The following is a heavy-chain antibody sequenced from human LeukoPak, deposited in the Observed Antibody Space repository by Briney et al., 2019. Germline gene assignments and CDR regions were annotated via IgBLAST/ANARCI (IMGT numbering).Heavy chain of an antibody. D-gene: IGHD3-10*01. CDR2: INHSGST. J-gene: IGHJ4*02. V-gene: IGHV4-34*01. CDR1: GGSFSGYY. CDR3: ASFRSVTMARGGRDY. Sequence: SETLSLTCAVYGGSFSGYYWSWIRQPPEKGLEWIGEINHSGSTNYNPSLKSRVTISVDTSKNQFSLKLSSVTAADTAVYYCASFRSVTMARGGRDYWGQGTLVTVSS.